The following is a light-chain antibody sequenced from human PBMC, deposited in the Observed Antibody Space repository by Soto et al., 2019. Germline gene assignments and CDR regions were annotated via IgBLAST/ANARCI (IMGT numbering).Light chain of an antibody. Sequence: EIVLTQSPGTLSLSPGERATLSCRANQSVSSSYLAWYQQKPGQAPRLLIYGASSRATGIPDRFSGSGSGKDFTLTISRLEPEDFAVYYCQQYGSSHLTFGGGTKVDIK. V-gene: IGKV3-20*01. J-gene: IGKJ4*01. CDR1: QSVSSSY. CDR3: QQYGSSHLT. CDR2: GAS.